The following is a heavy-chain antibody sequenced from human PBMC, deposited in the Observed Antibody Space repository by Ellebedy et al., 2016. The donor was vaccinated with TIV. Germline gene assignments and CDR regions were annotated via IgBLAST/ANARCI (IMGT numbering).Heavy chain of an antibody. CDR3: AGRAYNWNDGSLFDY. V-gene: IGHV3-7*03. CDR1: GFTFSSYW. CDR2: IKQDGSEK. J-gene: IGHJ4*02. Sequence: GESLKISCAASGFTFSSYWMSWVRQAPGKGLEWVANIKQDGSEKYYVDSVKGRFTISRDNAKNSLYLQMNSLRAEEPAVYYCAGRAYNWNDGSLFDYWGQGTLVTVSP. D-gene: IGHD1-1*01.